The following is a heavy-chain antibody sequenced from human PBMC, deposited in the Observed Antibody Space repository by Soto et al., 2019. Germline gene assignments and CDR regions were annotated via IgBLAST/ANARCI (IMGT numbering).Heavy chain of an antibody. V-gene: IGHV3-33*01. Sequence: PGGSLRLSCAASGFTFSSYGMHWVRQAPGKGLEWVAVIWYDGSNKYYADSVKGRFTISRDNSKNTLYLQMNSLRAEDTAVYYCARDGGPYYRWFDPWGQGTLVTVSS. J-gene: IGHJ5*02. CDR1: GFTFSSYG. CDR2: IWYDGSNK. D-gene: IGHD2-8*01. CDR3: ARDGGPYYRWFDP.